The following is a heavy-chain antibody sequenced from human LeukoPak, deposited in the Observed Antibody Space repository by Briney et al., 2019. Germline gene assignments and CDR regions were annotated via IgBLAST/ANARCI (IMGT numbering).Heavy chain of an antibody. CDR1: GFSFSDYY. CDR2: ISSSGSTI. D-gene: IGHD2-21*02. J-gene: IGHJ4*02. CDR3: VRDRDPRNNYFDY. V-gene: IGHV3-11*04. Sequence: GGSLRLSCAASGFSFSDYYMSWIRQAPGKGLQWISYISSSGSTIYYADSVKGRFTISTDNAKKSLYLQMNSLTAEDTALYYCVRDRDPRNNYFDYWGQGILVTVSS.